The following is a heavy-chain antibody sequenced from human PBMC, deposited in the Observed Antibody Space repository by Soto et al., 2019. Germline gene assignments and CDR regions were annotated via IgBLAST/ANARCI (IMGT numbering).Heavy chain of an antibody. CDR2: IYYRGTT. D-gene: IGHD3-22*01. CDR3: ATDSSGDWFDP. V-gene: IGHV4-59*11. Sequence: SETLSLTCSVSGVSTSNHYWTWIRKPPGQGPEWIGCIYYRGTTNYNASFNSRVTISVDTSKNQFPLKLSSVTAADTAVYYCATDSSGDWFDPWGQGTLVTVSS. J-gene: IGHJ5*02. CDR1: GVSTSNHY.